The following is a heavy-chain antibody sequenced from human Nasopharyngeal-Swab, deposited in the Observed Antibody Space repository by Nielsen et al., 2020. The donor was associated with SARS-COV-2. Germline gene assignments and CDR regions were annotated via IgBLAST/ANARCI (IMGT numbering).Heavy chain of an antibody. J-gene: IGHJ6*03. CDR1: GGSISSGGYY. Sequence: SETLSLTCTVSGGSISSGGYYWSWIRQHPGKGLERIGYIYYSGSTYYNPSLKSRVTISVDTSKNQFSLKLSSVTAADTAVYYCARERELWFGADYYYYYYMDVWGKGTTVTVSS. CDR2: IYYSGST. CDR3: ARERELWFGADYYYYYYMDV. V-gene: IGHV4-31*03. D-gene: IGHD3-10*01.